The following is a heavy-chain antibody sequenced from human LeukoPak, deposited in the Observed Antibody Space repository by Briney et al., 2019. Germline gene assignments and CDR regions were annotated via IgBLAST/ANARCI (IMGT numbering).Heavy chain of an antibody. D-gene: IGHD5-18*01. CDR1: GFTFSSYA. V-gene: IGHV3-48*03. CDR2: ISSSGSTI. CDR3: ARELGDTAMVRWFDP. J-gene: IGHJ5*02. Sequence: GRSLRLSCAASGFTFSSYAMHWVRQAPGKGLEWVSYISSSGSTIYYADSVKGRFTISRDNAKNSLYLQMNSLRAEDTAVYYCARELGDTAMVRWFDPWGQGTLVTVSS.